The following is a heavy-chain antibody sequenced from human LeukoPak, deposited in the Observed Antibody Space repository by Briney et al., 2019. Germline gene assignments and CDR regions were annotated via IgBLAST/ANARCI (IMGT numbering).Heavy chain of an antibody. J-gene: IGHJ6*02. Sequence: ASEKVSCKASGYTFTSYYMHWVRQAPGQGLEWMGIINPSGGSTSYAQKFQGRVTMTRDTSTSTVYMELSSLRSEDTAVYYCARDPPIAAAGTVGYYYYYGMDVWGQGTTVTVSS. V-gene: IGHV1-46*01. CDR3: ARDPPIAAAGTVGYYYYYGMDV. CDR1: GYTFTSYY. D-gene: IGHD6-13*01. CDR2: INPSGGST.